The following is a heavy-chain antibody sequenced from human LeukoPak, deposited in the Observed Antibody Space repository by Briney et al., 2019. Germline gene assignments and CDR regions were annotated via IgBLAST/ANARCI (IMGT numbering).Heavy chain of an antibody. CDR3: AKLPGYYDSSGDY. V-gene: IGHV3-30*18. CDR2: ISYDGSNK. CDR1: GFTFSSYG. Sequence: PGGSLRLSCAASGFTFSSYGMHWVRQAPGKGLEWVAVISYDGSNKYNADSVKGRFTISRDKSKNTLYLQMNSLRAEDTAVYYCAKLPGYYDSSGDYWGQGTLVTVSS. J-gene: IGHJ4*02. D-gene: IGHD3-22*01.